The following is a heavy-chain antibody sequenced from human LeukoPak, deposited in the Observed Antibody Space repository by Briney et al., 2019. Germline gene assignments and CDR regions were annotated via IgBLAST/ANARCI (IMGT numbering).Heavy chain of an antibody. CDR2: IYHSGST. D-gene: IGHD5-18*01. V-gene: IGHV4-30-2*01. CDR3: ARDSRWIHRWDYYYGMDV. Sequence: SETLSLTCAVSGGSISSGGYSWSWIRQPPGKGLEWIGYIYHSGSTYYNPSLKSRVTISVDRSKNQFSLKLSSVTAADTAVYYCARDSRWIHRWDYYYGMDVWGQGTTVTVSS. J-gene: IGHJ6*02. CDR1: GGSISSGGYS.